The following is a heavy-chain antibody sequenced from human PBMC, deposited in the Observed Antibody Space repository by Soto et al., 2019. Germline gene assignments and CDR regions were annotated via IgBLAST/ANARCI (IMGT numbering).Heavy chain of an antibody. V-gene: IGHV4-30-2*06. Sequence: SETLSLTCTVSGGSLNSGDYHWSWIRQSPGKGLEWIGYISHLESTYFHPSFKSRLTMSIDRTRNQFSLKLSSVTAADMAVYYCARGGGYDSFDYWGQGVLVTVSS. CDR3: ARGGGYDSFDY. D-gene: IGHD5-12*01. J-gene: IGHJ4*02. CDR2: ISHLEST. CDR1: GGSLNSGDYH.